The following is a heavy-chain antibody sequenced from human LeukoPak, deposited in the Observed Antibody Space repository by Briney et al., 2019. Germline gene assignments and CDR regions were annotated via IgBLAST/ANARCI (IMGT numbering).Heavy chain of an antibody. CDR2: IYYSGST. D-gene: IGHD6-19*01. Sequence: SETLSLTCTVSGGSISSYYWSWLRQPPGKGLEWIGYIYYSGSTNYNPSLKSRVTISVDTSKNQFSLQLSSVTAADTAVYYCAKQYSSGWYNWFDPWGQGTLVTVSS. CDR1: GGSISSYY. V-gene: IGHV4-59*08. J-gene: IGHJ5*02. CDR3: AKQYSSGWYNWFDP.